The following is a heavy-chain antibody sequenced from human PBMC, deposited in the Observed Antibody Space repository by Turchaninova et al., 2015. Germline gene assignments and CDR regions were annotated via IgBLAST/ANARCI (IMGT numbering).Heavy chain of an antibody. CDR1: GYTFTGYY. D-gene: IGHD5-18*01. J-gene: IGHJ3*02. CDR2: NNPKSGGT. V-gene: IGHV1-2*04. Sequence: QVQLVQSGAEVKKPGASVKVSCKASGYTFTGYYMPWVRQAPGQGLEWMGWNNPKSGGTSYSPQFSVWCALTRAPCSSTGCMELGRLRADDTAVYYCARESLDTPDAVDIWGQGTMVTVSS. CDR3: ARESLDTPDAVDI.